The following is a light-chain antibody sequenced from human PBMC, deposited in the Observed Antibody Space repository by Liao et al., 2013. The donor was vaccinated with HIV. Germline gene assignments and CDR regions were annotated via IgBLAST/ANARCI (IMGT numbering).Light chain of an antibody. V-gene: IGLV3-1*01. J-gene: IGLJ1*01. Sequence: SYELTQPPSVSVSPGQTASITCSGHKLGEKYTYWYQQRPGQSPVLVIYEDSKRPSGIPERFSGSNSGNTATLTISGTQAMDEADYYCQAWDSVTDNYVFGTGTKVTVL. CDR2: EDS. CDR1: KLGEKY. CDR3: QAWDSVTDNYV.